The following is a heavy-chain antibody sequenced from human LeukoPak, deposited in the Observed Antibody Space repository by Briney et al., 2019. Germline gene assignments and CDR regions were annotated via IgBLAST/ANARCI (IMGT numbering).Heavy chain of an antibody. CDR2: ISGSGGST. J-gene: IGHJ4*02. D-gene: IGHD3-10*01. Sequence: GGSLRLSCAASGFTFSSYAMSWVRQAPGKGLEWVSAISGSGGSTYYADSVKGRFTISRDNSKNTLYLQMNSLRAEDTAVYYCTRGPGRSRGAPPLDYWGQGTLVTVSS. V-gene: IGHV3-23*01. CDR1: GFTFSSYA. CDR3: TRGPGRSRGAPPLDY.